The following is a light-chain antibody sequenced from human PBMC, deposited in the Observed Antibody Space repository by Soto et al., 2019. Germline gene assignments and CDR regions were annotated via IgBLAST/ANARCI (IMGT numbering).Light chain of an antibody. V-gene: IGKV3-20*01. CDR2: DAS. Sequence: EIVLTQSPGTLSLSPGERATLSCRASQTVSSTYLAWYQQKPGQAPRLLIYDASSMATGIPDRFSGSGSGTDFTLTISRLEPEDFAVYYCQQYGISPPWTFGQGTKVEIK. CDR3: QQYGISPPWT. CDR1: QTVSSTY. J-gene: IGKJ1*01.